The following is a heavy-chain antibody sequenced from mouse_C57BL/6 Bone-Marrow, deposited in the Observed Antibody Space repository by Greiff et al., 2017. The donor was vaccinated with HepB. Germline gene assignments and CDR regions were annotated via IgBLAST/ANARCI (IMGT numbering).Heavy chain of an antibody. CDR2: IDPNSGGT. CDR1: GYTFTSYW. V-gene: IGHV1-72*01. J-gene: IGHJ2*01. D-gene: IGHD2-3*01. Sequence: QVQLKQPGAELVKPGASVKLSCKASGYTFTSYWMHWVKQRPGRGLEWIGRIDPNSGGTKYNEKFKSKATLSVDKPSSTAYMQLSSLTSEDSAVYYCARGGYYSFFDYWGQGTTLTVSS. CDR3: ARGGYYSFFDY.